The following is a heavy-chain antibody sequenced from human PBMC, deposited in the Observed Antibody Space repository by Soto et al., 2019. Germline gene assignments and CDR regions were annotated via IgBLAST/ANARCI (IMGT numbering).Heavy chain of an antibody. Sequence: QVQLVESGGGVVQPGRSLRLSCAASGFTFSSYGMHWVRQAPGKGLEWVAVISYDGSNKYYADSVKGRFTISRDNSKNTLYLQMNSLRAEDTAVYYCAKGQGRYGIDVWGQGTTVTVSS. CDR3: AKGQGRYGIDV. V-gene: IGHV3-30*18. CDR2: ISYDGSNK. D-gene: IGHD3-10*01. CDR1: GFTFSSYG. J-gene: IGHJ6*02.